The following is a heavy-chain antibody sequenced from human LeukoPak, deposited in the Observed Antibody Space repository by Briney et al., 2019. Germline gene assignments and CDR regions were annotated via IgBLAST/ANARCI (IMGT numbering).Heavy chain of an antibody. Sequence: PGGSLRLSCAASGFTFSNYGMHWVRQAPGKDLEWVAVIWYDGSDKFHADSVKGRFTISRDNSKNTLYLQMNSLRAEDTAVYYCARDYMVTNNNPYNYYFGMDVWGQGTTVTVSS. V-gene: IGHV3-33*01. CDR1: GFTFSNYG. CDR3: ARDYMVTNNNPYNYYFGMDV. CDR2: IWYDGSDK. J-gene: IGHJ6*02. D-gene: IGHD1/OR15-1a*01.